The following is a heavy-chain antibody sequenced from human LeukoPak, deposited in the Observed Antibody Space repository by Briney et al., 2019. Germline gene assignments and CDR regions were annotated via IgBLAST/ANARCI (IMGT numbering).Heavy chain of an antibody. CDR3: AKEWVEYSSSSVLGY. Sequence: PGGPLRLSCATSGFTFSNYGTHWVRQAPGKGLEWVAFIRYDGSNKHYADSVKGRFTISRDNSKNTLYLQMNSLRTEDTAVYYCAKEWVEYSSSSVLGYWGQGTLVTVSS. V-gene: IGHV3-30*02. J-gene: IGHJ4*02. D-gene: IGHD6-6*01. CDR2: IRYDGSNK. CDR1: GFTFSNYG.